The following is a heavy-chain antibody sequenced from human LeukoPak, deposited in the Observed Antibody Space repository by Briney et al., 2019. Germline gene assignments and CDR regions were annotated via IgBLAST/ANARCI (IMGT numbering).Heavy chain of an antibody. Sequence: GGSLRLSCAASGFTFDDYAMHWVRQAPGKGLEWVSGISWNSGSIGYLDSVKGRFTISRDNARSSLSLQMNSLRVDDTAVYYCARPGAYSSERYYYDYWGQGTLVTVSS. D-gene: IGHD6-19*01. J-gene: IGHJ4*02. CDR2: ISWNSGSI. CDR1: GFTFDDYA. V-gene: IGHV3-9*01. CDR3: ARPGAYSSERYYYDY.